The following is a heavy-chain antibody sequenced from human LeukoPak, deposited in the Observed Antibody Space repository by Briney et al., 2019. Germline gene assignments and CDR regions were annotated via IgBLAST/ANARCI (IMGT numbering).Heavy chain of an antibody. Sequence: KPSETLSLTCTVSGGSIGTYYWSWIRQSPGKGLEWIGYIYVTGTRYNPYLQSRVTISVDTSRNQFFLKMSSVPAADTAVYYCARHIGGGIEDMDVWGKGTKVTVSS. V-gene: IGHV4-59*08. CDR1: GGSIGTYY. CDR2: IYVTGT. CDR3: ARHIGGGIEDMDV. J-gene: IGHJ6*03. D-gene: IGHD3-16*02.